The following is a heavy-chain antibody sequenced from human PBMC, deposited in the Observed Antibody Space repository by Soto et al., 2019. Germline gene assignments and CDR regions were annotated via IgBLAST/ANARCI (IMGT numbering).Heavy chain of an antibody. D-gene: IGHD4-4*01. V-gene: IGHV4-59*01. CDR2: IYYSGTH. Sequence: SETLSLTCTVSGGSISGYYWSWVRQPPGKGLEWIGYIYYSGTHNYNPSLKSRLTISVDTSKNQFSLELNSVTAADTAVYYCARVQMSTLYFDYWGPGTLDTVSS. J-gene: IGHJ4*02. CDR1: GGSISGYY. CDR3: ARVQMSTLYFDY.